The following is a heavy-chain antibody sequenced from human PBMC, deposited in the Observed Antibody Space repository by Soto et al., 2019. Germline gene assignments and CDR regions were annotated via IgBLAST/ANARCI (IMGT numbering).Heavy chain of an antibody. J-gene: IGHJ4*02. CDR2: IHYSGST. Sequence: SETLSLTCTVSGGSISRYYWSWIRQPPGKGLEWIGCIHYSGSTSHNPSLKSRVTISVDTSKNQFSLKLSSVTAADTAVYYCAGDSSGRAPTNYFDYWGQGTLVTVSS. CDR1: GGSISRYY. CDR3: AGDSSGRAPTNYFDY. V-gene: IGHV4-59*01. D-gene: IGHD3-22*01.